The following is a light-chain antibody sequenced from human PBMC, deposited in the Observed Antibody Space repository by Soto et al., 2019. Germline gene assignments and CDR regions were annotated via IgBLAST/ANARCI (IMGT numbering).Light chain of an antibody. Sequence: DIPLTQSPSSLSASVGDSVTITCRSSQTINKYLNWYQHRPGKAPKLLIYAASSLQTGVPTRFSGAGAGTFFTLTISNLQLEEVASYYCQQSYCSPGAFGRGTKVEI. CDR3: QQSYCSPGA. CDR2: AAS. V-gene: IGKV1-39*01. CDR1: QTINKY. J-gene: IGKJ1*01.